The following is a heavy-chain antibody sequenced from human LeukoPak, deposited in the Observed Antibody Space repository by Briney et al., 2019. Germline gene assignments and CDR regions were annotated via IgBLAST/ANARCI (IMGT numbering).Heavy chain of an antibody. J-gene: IGHJ4*02. Sequence: SGPTLVKPTQTLTLTCTFSGFSLTTGVGVGWIRQPPGKALEWLALIYWDDDKQYSPSLETRLTITKDSSKNQVVLTMTNMDPVDTATYYCVHTDVRFYPGSGSCLYWGQGTLVTVSS. D-gene: IGHD3-10*01. CDR2: IYWDDDK. CDR1: GFSLTTGVG. CDR3: VHTDVRFYPGSGSCLY. V-gene: IGHV2-5*02.